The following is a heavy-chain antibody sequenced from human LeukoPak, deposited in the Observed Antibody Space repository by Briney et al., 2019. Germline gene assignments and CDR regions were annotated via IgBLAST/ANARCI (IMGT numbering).Heavy chain of an antibody. J-gene: IGHJ4*02. CDR2: IRSKADNYAT. CDR1: GFTFSGSP. V-gene: IGHV3-73*01. Sequence: GGSLRLSCAASGFTFSGSPILWVRQASGKGLEWVGRIRSKADNYATAYAASVQGRCTISRDDSKNTACLQLNSLKTEDTAVYYCTQFNYWGQGALVTVSS. CDR3: TQFNY. D-gene: IGHD5-24*01.